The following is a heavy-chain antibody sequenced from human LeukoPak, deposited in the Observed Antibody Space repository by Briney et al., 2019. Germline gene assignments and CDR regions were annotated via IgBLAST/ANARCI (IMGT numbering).Heavy chain of an antibody. Sequence: GGSLRLSCAASGFTFSSYAMSWVAQPPGKGVEWFSAISGSGGSTYYADSVKGRFTISRDNAKNTLDLQLNSLRAEDTAVYYCAKVPYITMANVAFDIWGQGTMVTVSS. J-gene: IGHJ3*02. V-gene: IGHV3-23*01. CDR2: ISGSGGST. CDR1: GFTFSSYA. CDR3: AKVPYITMANVAFDI. D-gene: IGHD3-10*01.